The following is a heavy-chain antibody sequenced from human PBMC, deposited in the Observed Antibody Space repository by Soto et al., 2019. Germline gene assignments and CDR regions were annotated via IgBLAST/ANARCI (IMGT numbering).Heavy chain of an antibody. CDR2: ISAYNGNT. V-gene: IGHV1-18*01. CDR1: GDTFSRYS. CDR3: ARGGHIAVVTASFDY. Sequence: ASVKVSCKASGDTFSRYSISWVRQAPGQGLEWMGWISAYNGNTNYAQKLQGRVTMTRDTSTSTVFMELSSLRSADTAVYYCARGGHIAVVTASFDYWGQGTLVTVSS. J-gene: IGHJ4*02. D-gene: IGHD2-21*02.